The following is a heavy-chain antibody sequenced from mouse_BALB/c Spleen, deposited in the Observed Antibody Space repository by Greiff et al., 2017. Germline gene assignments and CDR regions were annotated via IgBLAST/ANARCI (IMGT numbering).Heavy chain of an antibody. J-gene: IGHJ2*01. D-gene: IGHD3-1*01. CDR1: GFTFSDYY. V-gene: IGHV5-4*02. CDR3: ARDRVDY. CDR2: ISDGGSYT. Sequence: EVNVVESGGGLVKPGGSLKLSCAASGFTFSDYYMYWVRQTPEKRLEWVATISDGGSYTYYPDSVKGRFTISRDNAKNNLYLQMSSLKSEDTAMYYCARDRVDYWGQGTTLTVSS.